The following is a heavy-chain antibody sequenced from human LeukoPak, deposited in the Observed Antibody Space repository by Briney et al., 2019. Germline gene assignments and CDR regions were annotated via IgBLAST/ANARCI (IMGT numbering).Heavy chain of an antibody. Sequence: SETLSLTCAVYGGSFSGYYWSWIRQPPGKGLEWIGEINHSGSTNYNPSLKSRVTISVDTSKNQFSLKLSSVTAADTAVYYCARVGDLYYFDCWGQGTLVTVSS. J-gene: IGHJ4*02. V-gene: IGHV4-34*01. D-gene: IGHD3-10*01. CDR1: GGSFSGYY. CDR2: INHSGST. CDR3: ARVGDLYYFDC.